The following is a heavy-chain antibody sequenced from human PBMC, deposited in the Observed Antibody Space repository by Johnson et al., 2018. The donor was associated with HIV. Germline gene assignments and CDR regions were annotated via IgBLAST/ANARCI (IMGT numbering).Heavy chain of an antibody. V-gene: IGHV3-30-3*01. Sequence: VQLVESGGGVVQPGRSLRLSCAASGFTFSSYAMHWVRQAPGKGLEWVAVISYDGSNKYYADSVKGRFTISRDNSKNTLYLQMNSLRAEDTAVYYCASVGYCTNGVCLHDAFDIWGQGTMVTVSS. CDR1: GFTFSSYA. CDR2: ISYDGSNK. D-gene: IGHD2-8*01. CDR3: ASVGYCTNGVCLHDAFDI. J-gene: IGHJ3*02.